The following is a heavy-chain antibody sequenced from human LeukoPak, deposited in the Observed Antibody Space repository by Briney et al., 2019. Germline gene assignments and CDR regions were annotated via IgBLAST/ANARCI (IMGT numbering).Heavy chain of an antibody. CDR2: INPNSGGT. V-gene: IGHV1-2*02. J-gene: IGHJ6*02. D-gene: IGHD3-16*01. Sequence: GASVKVSCKAFGYTFTGYYMHWVRQAPGQGLEWMGWINPNSGGTNYAQKFQGRVTMTRDTSISTAYMELSRLRSDDTAVYYCARRDEDGGGSYYYYGMDVWGQGTTVTASS. CDR3: ARRDEDGGGSYYYYGMDV. CDR1: GYTFTGYY.